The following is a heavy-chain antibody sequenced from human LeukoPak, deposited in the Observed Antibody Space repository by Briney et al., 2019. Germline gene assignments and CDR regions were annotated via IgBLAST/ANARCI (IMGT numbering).Heavy chain of an antibody. J-gene: IGHJ5*02. CDR2: INPNSGGT. V-gene: IGHV1-2*02. CDR3: ARGGQWEPLPTNWFDP. CDR1: GYSFTSYW. Sequence: GESLKISCKGSGYSFTSYWIGWVRQAPGQGLEWMGWINPNSGGTNYAQKFQGRVTMTRDTSISTAYMELSRLRSDDTAVYYCARGGQWEPLPTNWFDPWGQGTLVTVSS. D-gene: IGHD1-26*01.